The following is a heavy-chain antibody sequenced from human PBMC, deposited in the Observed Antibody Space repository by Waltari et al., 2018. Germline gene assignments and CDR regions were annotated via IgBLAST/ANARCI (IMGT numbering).Heavy chain of an antibody. V-gene: IGHV4-59*01. D-gene: IGHD1-1*01. CDR2: IYYSGST. CDR1: GGSISSYY. Sequence: QVQLQESGPGLVKPSETLSLTCTVSGGSISSYYWSWIRQPPGKGLEWIGYIYYSGSTNYNPSRKSRVTISVDTSKNQFSLKLSSVTAADTAVYYCARGTIELAPWGQGTLVTVSS. CDR3: ARGTIELAP. J-gene: IGHJ5*02.